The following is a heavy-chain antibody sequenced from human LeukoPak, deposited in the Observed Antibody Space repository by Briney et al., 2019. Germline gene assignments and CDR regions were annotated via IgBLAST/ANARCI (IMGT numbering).Heavy chain of an antibody. J-gene: IGHJ4*02. CDR1: GDFITASY. D-gene: IGHD3-10*01. CDR3: ARETYYYGSNDY. Sequence: SETLSLTCTVSGDFITASYWSWIRQPPGKGLEWIGYIYYSGSTNYNPSLKSRVTMSVDTSKNQFSLKLSSVTAADTAVYYCARETYYYGSNDYWGQGTLVTVSS. V-gene: IGHV4-59*12. CDR2: IYYSGST.